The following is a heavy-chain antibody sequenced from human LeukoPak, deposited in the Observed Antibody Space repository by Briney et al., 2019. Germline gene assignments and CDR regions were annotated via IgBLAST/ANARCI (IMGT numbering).Heavy chain of an antibody. D-gene: IGHD5-24*01. CDR2: IYYSGST. J-gene: IGHJ4*02. CDR3: ARKGWLAFDY. CDR1: GGSISSSSYY. Sequence: SETLSLTCTVSGGSISSSSYYWGWIRQPPGKGLEWIGSIYYSGSTYYNPSLKSRVTISVDTSKNQFSLKLSSVTAADTAVYYCARKGWLAFDYWGQGTLVTVSS. V-gene: IGHV4-39*01.